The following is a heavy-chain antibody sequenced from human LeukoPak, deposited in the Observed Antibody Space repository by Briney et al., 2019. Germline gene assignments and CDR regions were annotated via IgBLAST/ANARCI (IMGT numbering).Heavy chain of an antibody. V-gene: IGHV4-34*01. CDR2: INHSGST. CDR3: ARDMSGHIFDY. Sequence: SETLSLTCAVYGESFSGYYWIWIRQPPGKGLEWIGEINHSGSTNYNPSLKSRVTISVDTSKNQFSLKLSSVTAADTAVYYCARDMSGHIFDYWGQGTLVTVSS. J-gene: IGHJ4*02. CDR1: GESFSGYY. D-gene: IGHD3-3*01.